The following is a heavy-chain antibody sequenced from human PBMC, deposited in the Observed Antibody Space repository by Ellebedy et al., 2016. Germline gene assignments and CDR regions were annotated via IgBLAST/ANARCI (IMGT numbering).Heavy chain of an antibody. Sequence: GESLKISCSASGFIFSSYAMNWVRQAPGKGLEWVSAISGSGGSTYYADSVKGRFTISRDNSRNTLYLQMNSLRAEDTALYYCARLAYCRGDCYSWGQGTLVTVSS. D-gene: IGHD2-21*02. J-gene: IGHJ5*02. CDR3: ARLAYCRGDCYS. V-gene: IGHV3-23*01. CDR1: GFIFSSYA. CDR2: ISGSGGST.